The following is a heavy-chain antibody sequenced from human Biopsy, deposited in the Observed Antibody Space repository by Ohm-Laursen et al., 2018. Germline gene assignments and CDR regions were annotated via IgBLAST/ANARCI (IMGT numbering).Heavy chain of an antibody. CDR1: GGSLSSYS. Sequence: GTLSLTCTVSGGSLSSYSWSWIRQPAGKGLEWIGQIYTSGITNYNPSLKSRVTISVDMSKNQFSLKVYSVTAADTAIYYCATTTMDTSGWYGNYFDSWGQGALVTVSS. V-gene: IGHV4-4*07. J-gene: IGHJ4*02. CDR2: IYTSGIT. CDR3: ATTTMDTSGWYGNYFDS. D-gene: IGHD6-19*01.